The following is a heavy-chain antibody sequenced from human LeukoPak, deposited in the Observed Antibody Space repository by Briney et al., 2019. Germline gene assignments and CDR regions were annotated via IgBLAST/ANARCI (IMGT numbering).Heavy chain of an antibody. CDR2: ISSSSSYI. Sequence: GGSLRLSCAASGFTFSSYSMNWVRQAPGKGLEWVSSISSSSSYIYYADSVKGRFTISRDNAKNSLYLQMNSLRAEDTAVYYCARDSYTMVWGVNFGAFDIWGQGTMVTVSS. D-gene: IGHD3-10*01. CDR3: ARDSYTMVWGVNFGAFDI. J-gene: IGHJ3*02. CDR1: GFTFSSYS. V-gene: IGHV3-21*01.